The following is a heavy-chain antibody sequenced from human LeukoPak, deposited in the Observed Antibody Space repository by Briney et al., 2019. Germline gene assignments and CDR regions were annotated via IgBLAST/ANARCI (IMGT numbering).Heavy chain of an antibody. Sequence: PSETLSLTCTVSGGSISTYYWSWIRQPPGKRMEWIAYVHDSGTTNYNPSLKSRVTISIDSSKNQFSLKLYSVTAADTAVYYCARLSAKRFDPWGQGTLVTVSS. CDR2: VHDSGTT. CDR3: ARLSAKRFDP. CDR1: GGSISTYY. D-gene: IGHD2-15*01. V-gene: IGHV4-59*08. J-gene: IGHJ5*02.